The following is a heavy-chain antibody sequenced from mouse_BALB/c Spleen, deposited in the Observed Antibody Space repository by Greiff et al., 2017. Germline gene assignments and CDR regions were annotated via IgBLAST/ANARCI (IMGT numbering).Heavy chain of an antibody. CDR3: AHQSTMIFYYAMDY. D-gene: IGHD2-4*01. CDR2: IWAGGST. CDR1: GSSLTSYG. J-gene: IGHJ4*01. Sequence: VQLQESGPGLVAPSHSLSISCTVSGSSLTSYGVHWVRQPPGKGLEWLGVIWAGGSTNYNSALMTRLSISKDNSKSQVFLKMNSLQTDDTAVYYCAHQSTMIFYYAMDYWGQGTSVTVSS. V-gene: IGHV2-9*02.